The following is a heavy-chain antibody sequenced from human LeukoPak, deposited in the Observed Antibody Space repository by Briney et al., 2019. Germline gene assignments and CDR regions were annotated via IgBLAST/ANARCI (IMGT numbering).Heavy chain of an antibody. D-gene: IGHD1-1*01. CDR3: ARDGYSEDYYYGMDV. CDR2: IYTSGST. Sequence: SETLSLTCTVSGGSISSYYWSWIRQPAGKGLEWIGRIYTSGSTNYNPSLKSRVTMSVDTSKNQFSLKLSSVTAADTAVYYCARDGYSEDYYYGMDVWGQGTTVTVSS. CDR1: GGSISSYY. V-gene: IGHV4-4*07. J-gene: IGHJ6*02.